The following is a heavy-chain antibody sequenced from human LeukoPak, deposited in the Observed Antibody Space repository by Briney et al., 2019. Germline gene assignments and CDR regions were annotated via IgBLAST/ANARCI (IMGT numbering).Heavy chain of an antibody. CDR3: ARSVGATYDY. D-gene: IGHD1-26*01. CDR2: IKHDGSEK. CDR1: GFTFSTYW. J-gene: IGHJ4*02. Sequence: GGSLRLSCAASGFTFSTYWMSWVRQAPGKGLEWVANIKHDGSEKYYVDYVKGRFTISRDNAKISLYLQMNSPRAEDTAVYYCARSVGATYDYWGQGTLVTVSS. V-gene: IGHV3-7*01.